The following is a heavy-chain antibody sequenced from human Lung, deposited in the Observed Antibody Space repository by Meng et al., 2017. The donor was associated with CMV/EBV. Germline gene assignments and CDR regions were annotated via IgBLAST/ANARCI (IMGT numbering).Heavy chain of an antibody. V-gene: IGHV4-31*01. Sequence: GYYWTWIRQRPGKGLEWIEYIYYSGGTNYNPSLQSQVTISVDTSKNQFSLKLSSVTAADTAMYYCARSVGCSSTYCYTYTSSWYPDYWGQGTLVTVSS. CDR2: IYYSGGT. CDR3: ARSVGCSSTYCYTYTSSWYPDY. D-gene: IGHD6-13*01. J-gene: IGHJ4*02. CDR1: GYY.